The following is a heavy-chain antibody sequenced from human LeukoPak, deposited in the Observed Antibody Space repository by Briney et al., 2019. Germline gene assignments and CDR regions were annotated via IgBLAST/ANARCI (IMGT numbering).Heavy chain of an antibody. J-gene: IGHJ3*02. CDR1: GGSISSGSYY. CDR2: IYTSGST. CDR3: ARGAVYSSGWYFENAFDI. D-gene: IGHD6-19*01. V-gene: IGHV4-61*02. Sequence: PSETLSLTCTVSGGSISSGSYYWSWIRQPAGKGLEWIGRIYTSGSTTYNSSLKSRVTISLDTSKNHFSLRLSSVTAADTAVYYCARGAVYSSGWYFENAFDIWGQGTMVTVSS.